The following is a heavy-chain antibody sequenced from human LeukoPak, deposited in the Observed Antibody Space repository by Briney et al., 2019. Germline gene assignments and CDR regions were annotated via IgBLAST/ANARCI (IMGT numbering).Heavy chain of an antibody. Sequence: PGGSLRLSCAASGCTFRTYAMSWVRQAPGKGLEWVSAISGSGVSTYYTDSVNGRFTISRDNSKSTLYLQMDSLRAEDSALYYCVKVSVSCPTATDYWGQGTLVTVSS. J-gene: IGHJ4*02. CDR1: GCTFRTYA. CDR2: ISGSGVST. CDR3: VKVSVSCPTATDY. D-gene: IGHD2-21*02. V-gene: IGHV3-23*01.